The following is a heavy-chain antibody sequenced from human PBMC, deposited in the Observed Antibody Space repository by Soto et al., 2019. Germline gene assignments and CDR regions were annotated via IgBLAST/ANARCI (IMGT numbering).Heavy chain of an antibody. V-gene: IGHV1-3*01. Sequence: ASVKLSCKAAGYPFTSSAIHWGRQAPGQRLEWMGWISAGNGNTKYSQKFQDRVTITRDTFACTAYMELSSLRSEDTAVYYCARDLGGWPDYWGQGTLVTVSS. J-gene: IGHJ4*02. CDR1: GYPFTSSA. CDR2: ISAGNGNT. CDR3: ARDLGGWPDY. D-gene: IGHD6-19*01.